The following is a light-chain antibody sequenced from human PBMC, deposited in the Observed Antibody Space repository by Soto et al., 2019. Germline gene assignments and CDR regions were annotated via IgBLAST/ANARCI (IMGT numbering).Light chain of an antibody. V-gene: IGKV1-5*03. CDR3: QQYNSYPKT. CDR2: MSS. Sequence: DVQMTQSPSTLSASIGDTVTITCRASQSIDSWLAWYQQKPGRPPKLLIYMSSILESGVPSRFSGRGSGTEFTLTISGLRPDDLGTYYCQQYNSYPKTFGEGTKLDI. CDR1: QSIDSW. J-gene: IGKJ2*01.